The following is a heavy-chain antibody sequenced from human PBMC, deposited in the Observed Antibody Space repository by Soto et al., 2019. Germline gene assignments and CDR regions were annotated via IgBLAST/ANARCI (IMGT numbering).Heavy chain of an antibody. CDR2: ISSSSSYI. Sequence: PGGSLRLSCAASGFTFSSYSMNWVRQAPGKGLEWVSSISSSSSYIYYADSVKGRFTISRDNAKNSLYLQKNSLRAEDTALYYCARDVWSRASGPPDSWGQGTLVTVSS. D-gene: IGHD3-10*01. V-gene: IGHV3-21*04. J-gene: IGHJ4*02. CDR3: ARDVWSRASGPPDS. CDR1: GFTFSSYS.